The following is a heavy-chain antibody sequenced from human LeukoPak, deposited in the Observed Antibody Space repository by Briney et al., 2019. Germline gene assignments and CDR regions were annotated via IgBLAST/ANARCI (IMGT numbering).Heavy chain of an antibody. J-gene: IGHJ3*02. D-gene: IGHD1-1*01. CDR2: IRYDGSNK. Sequence: PGGSLRLSCAASGFTFSSYGMHWIRQAPGKGLEWVAFIRYDGSNKYNADSVKGRFTISRANSKNKLYLQMNSLSAEDTDVYLCAKAEAALNDDAFVSWVQGTMVTVSS. V-gene: IGHV3-30*02. CDR3: AKAEAALNDDAFVS. CDR1: GFTFSSYG.